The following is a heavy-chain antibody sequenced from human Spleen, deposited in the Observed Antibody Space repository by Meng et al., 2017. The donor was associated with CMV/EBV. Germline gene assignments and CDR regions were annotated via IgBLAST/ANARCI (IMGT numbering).Heavy chain of an antibody. CDR3: ARLTEVCSSTSSYTSFVY. D-gene: IGHD2-2*02. Sequence: ASVKVSCKASGYTFTGYYMHWVRQAPGQGLEWMGWINPNSGGTNYAPKFQGRVTMTRDTSISTAYMELSRLRPDDTAVYYCARLTEVCSSTSSYTSFVYWGQGTLVTVSS. CDR2: INPNSGGT. J-gene: IGHJ4*02. V-gene: IGHV1-2*02. CDR1: GYTFTGYY.